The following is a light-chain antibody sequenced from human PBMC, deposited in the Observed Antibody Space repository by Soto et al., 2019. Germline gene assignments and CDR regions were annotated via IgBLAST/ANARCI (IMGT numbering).Light chain of an antibody. V-gene: IGKV2-28*01. CDR3: MQALQTPRLT. J-gene: IGKJ4*01. Sequence: DLVMTQSPLSLPVTPGEPASISCRSSHSLLHSNGYNYLDWYLQKPGQSPPILIYLGSNRASGVPDRFSGSGAGTDFTLKISRVEAEDVGVYYCMQALQTPRLTFGGGTKVEIK. CDR2: LGS. CDR1: HSLLHSNGYNY.